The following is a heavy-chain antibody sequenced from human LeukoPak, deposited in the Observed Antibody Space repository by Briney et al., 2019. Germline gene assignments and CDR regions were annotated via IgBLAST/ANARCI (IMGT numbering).Heavy chain of an antibody. Sequence: SETLSLTCTVSGGSISSYYWSWIRQPPGKGLEWIGYIYYSGSTNYNPSLKSRVTISVDTSKNQFSLKLSSVTAADTAVYYCARARDYYDSSGYPYAFDIWGQGTMVTVSS. J-gene: IGHJ3*02. D-gene: IGHD3-22*01. CDR3: ARARDYYDSSGYPYAFDI. CDR1: GGSISSYY. CDR2: IYYSGST. V-gene: IGHV4-59*01.